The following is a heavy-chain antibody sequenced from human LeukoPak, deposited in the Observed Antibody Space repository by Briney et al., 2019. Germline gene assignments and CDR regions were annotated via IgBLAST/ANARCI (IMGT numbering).Heavy chain of an antibody. CDR3: ARWTSGARYYYYGMDV. Sequence: SETLSLTCAVYGGSFSGYYWSWIRQPPGKGLEWIGEINHSGSTNYNPSLKSRVTISVDTSKNQFSLKLSSVTAADTAVYYCARWTSGARYYYYGMDVWGKGTTVTVSS. CDR1: GGSFSGYY. J-gene: IGHJ6*04. D-gene: IGHD2-8*02. V-gene: IGHV4-34*01. CDR2: INHSGST.